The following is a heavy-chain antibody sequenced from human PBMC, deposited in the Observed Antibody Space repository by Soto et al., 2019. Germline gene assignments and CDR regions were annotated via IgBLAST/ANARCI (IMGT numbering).Heavy chain of an antibody. Sequence: PSETLSLTCTVSGGSISSGGYYWSWIRQHPGKGLEWIGYIYYSGSTYYNPSLKSRVTISVDTSKNQFSLKLSSVTAADTAVYYCARVNIVDSSEFDPWGQGTLVTVS. CDR3: ARVNIVDSSEFDP. D-gene: IGHD3-16*02. V-gene: IGHV4-31*03. CDR1: GGSISSGGYY. CDR2: IYYSGST. J-gene: IGHJ5*02.